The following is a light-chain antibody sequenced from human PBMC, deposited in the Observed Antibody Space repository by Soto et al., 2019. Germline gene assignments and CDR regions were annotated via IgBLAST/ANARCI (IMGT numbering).Light chain of an antibody. Sequence: EIVLTQSPGTLSLSPGERATLSCRASQRVSSSYLAWYQQKPGEAPSLLIYGESSRATGIPDRFSGSGSGTDFTVTISTLGPEDFAVYYCQQYGTLPAITLGQGTRLEIK. J-gene: IGKJ5*01. V-gene: IGKV3-20*01. CDR3: QQYGTLPAIT. CDR2: GES. CDR1: QRVSSSY.